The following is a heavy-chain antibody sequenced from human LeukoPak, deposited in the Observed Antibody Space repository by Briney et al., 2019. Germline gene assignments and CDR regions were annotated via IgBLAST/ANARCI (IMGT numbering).Heavy chain of an antibody. CDR2: ISTSGST. D-gene: IGHD3-9*01. CDR1: GGSISSYY. Sequence: SETLSLTCTVSGGSISSYYWSWIRQPAGKGLESIGHISTSGSTNYNPSLKSRVIMSIDTSKNQFSLKLSSVTAADTAVYYCARGQVLRYFNYWGQGTLVTVSS. CDR3: ARGQVLRYFNY. V-gene: IGHV4-4*07. J-gene: IGHJ4*02.